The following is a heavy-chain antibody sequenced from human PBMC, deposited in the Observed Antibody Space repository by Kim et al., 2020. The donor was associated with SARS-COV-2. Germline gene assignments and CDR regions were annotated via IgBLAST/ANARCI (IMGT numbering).Heavy chain of an antibody. V-gene: IGHV6-1*01. CDR2: TYYRSGWLY. J-gene: IGHJ5*01. CDR1: GDSVSDNSAT. CDR3: ARDAGFAVSVFDF. D-gene: IGHD6-25*01. Sequence: SQTLSLTCAISGDSVSDNSATWNWLRRSPSRGLEWLGRTYYRSGWLYHYAESLTGRISITPDTSKNQFSLHLRSVTPEDTAVYYCARDAGFAVSVFDFWGQGVLVTASS.